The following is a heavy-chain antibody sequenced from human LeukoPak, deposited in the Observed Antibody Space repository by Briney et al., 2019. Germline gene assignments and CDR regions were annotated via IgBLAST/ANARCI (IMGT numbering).Heavy chain of an antibody. Sequence: GGSLRLSCAVSGFTFSSYAMSWVRQAPGKGQEWVSAISGSGGSTYYADSVKGRFTISRDNSKNTLYLQMNSLRAEDTAVYYCAKRMGYCSSTSCYAAGLDYWGQGTLVTVSS. CDR1: GFTFSSYA. CDR2: ISGSGGST. CDR3: AKRMGYCSSTSCYAAGLDY. V-gene: IGHV3-23*01. J-gene: IGHJ4*02. D-gene: IGHD2-2*01.